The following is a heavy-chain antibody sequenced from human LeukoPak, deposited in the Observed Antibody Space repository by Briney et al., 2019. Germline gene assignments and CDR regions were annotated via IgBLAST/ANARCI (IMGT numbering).Heavy chain of an antibody. CDR3: ARDSGTTVGYFDY. J-gene: IGHJ4*02. CDR2: IYSGGNT. Sequence: PGRSLRLSCAASGFTVSTNYMSWVRQAPGRGLEWVSVIYSGGNTYYADSVKGRFTISRDNSKNTLYLQMNSLRAEDTAVYYCARDSGTTVGYFDYWGQGTLVTVSS. D-gene: IGHD4-23*01. V-gene: IGHV3-66*01. CDR1: GFTVSTNY.